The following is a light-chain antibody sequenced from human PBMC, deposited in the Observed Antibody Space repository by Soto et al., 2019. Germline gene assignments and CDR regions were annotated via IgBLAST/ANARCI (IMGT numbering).Light chain of an antibody. Sequence: IQMTQSPSSLSASVGDRVTITCRASRYIRTALSWYQHRPGQAPKVLICVASSLQSGVPSRFSGSGYGTDFTLTISSLQSEDFAVYYCQHYNYWPYTFGQGTKVDIK. J-gene: IGKJ2*01. V-gene: IGKV1-6*01. CDR1: RYIRTA. CDR3: QHYNYWPYT. CDR2: VAS.